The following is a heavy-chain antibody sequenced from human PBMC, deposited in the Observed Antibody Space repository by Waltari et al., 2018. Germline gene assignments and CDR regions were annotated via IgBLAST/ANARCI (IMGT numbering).Heavy chain of an antibody. CDR2: IYHSGST. CDR3: ARGREADYIWGSYRSGRWFDP. J-gene: IGHJ5*02. CDR1: GGSFSGYY. V-gene: IGHV4-34*01. Sequence: QVQLQQWGAGLLKPSETLSLTCAVHGGSFSGYYWRWIRTTPRRGMEWIGAIYHSGSTNYHPSLKSRVTISVDTSKNQFSLKLSSVTAADTAVYYCARGREADYIWGSYRSGRWFDPWGQGTLVTVSS. D-gene: IGHD3-16*01.